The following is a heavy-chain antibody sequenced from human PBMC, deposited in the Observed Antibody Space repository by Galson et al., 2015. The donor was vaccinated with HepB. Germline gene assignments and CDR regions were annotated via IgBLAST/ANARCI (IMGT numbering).Heavy chain of an antibody. J-gene: IGHJ4*02. Sequence: SLRLSCAASGFIFRSYAMSWVHQAPGKGLEWVSAISGSGGTTWYADSVKGRFTISRDNSKNTLSLQMNSLRVEDTAVYYCAKEETKVGTPGVDHWGQGILVTVSS. CDR1: GFIFRSYA. CDR3: AKEETKVGTPGVDH. CDR2: ISGSGGTT. D-gene: IGHD4-23*01. V-gene: IGHV3-23*01.